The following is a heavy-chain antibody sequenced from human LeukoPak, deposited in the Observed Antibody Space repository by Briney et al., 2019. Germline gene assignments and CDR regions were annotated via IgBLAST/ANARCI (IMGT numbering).Heavy chain of an antibody. Sequence: PGGSLRLSCVASGFTFRTYGIHWVRQAPGKGLEWVSSIRYDGAKRFYADSVKGRFTISRDNSKNTLYLQMNSLRAEDTAVYYCAKAGEKYQLLLDYWGQGTLDTVSS. CDR2: IRYDGAKR. V-gene: IGHV3-30*02. CDR3: AKAGEKYQLLLDY. J-gene: IGHJ4*02. CDR1: GFTFRTYG. D-gene: IGHD2-2*01.